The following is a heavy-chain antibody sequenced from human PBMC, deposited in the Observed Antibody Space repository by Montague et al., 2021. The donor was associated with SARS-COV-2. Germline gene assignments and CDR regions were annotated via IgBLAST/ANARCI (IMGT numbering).Heavy chain of an antibody. J-gene: IGHJ4*02. V-gene: IGHV2-70*01. CDR1: GFSLSTSGMC. CDR3: ARIRDYDILTGSYSGFDX. CDR2: IDWDDDK. Sequence: HALVKPTQTLTLTCTFSGFSLSTSGMCVSWIRQPPGKALEWLALIDWDDDKYYSTSLKTRLTISKDTSKNQVVLTMTNMDPVDTATYYCARIRDYDILTGSYSGFDXWGQGTLVTVSS. D-gene: IGHD3-9*01.